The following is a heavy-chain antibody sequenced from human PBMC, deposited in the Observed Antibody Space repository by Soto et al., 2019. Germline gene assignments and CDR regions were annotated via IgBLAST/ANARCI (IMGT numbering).Heavy chain of an antibody. Sequence: QVQLVESGGDVGQPGRSLRLSCAASGFDFSNHAMHWVRQPPGKAPEWLATISFDGGDEFYADSVKGRFTISRDNSKSTLSLHMNSLRAEDTAVYYCVKFCGGDCYNYWGQGTLVTVSS. CDR3: VKFCGGDCYNY. J-gene: IGHJ4*02. CDR2: ISFDGGDE. D-gene: IGHD2-21*02. CDR1: GFDFSNHA. V-gene: IGHV3-30-3*02.